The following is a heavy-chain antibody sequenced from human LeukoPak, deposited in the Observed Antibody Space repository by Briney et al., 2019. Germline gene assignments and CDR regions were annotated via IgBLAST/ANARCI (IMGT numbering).Heavy chain of an antibody. CDR2: IIPIFGTA. D-gene: IGHD3-10*01. V-gene: IGHV1-69*13. CDR3: ARDRYGSGSYYYFQP. J-gene: IGHJ1*01. Sequence: ASVKHSCKASGGTFSSYAISWVRQAPGQGLEWMGGIIPIFGTANYAKKFQGRVTITADESTSTAYMELSSLRSEDTAVYYCARDRYGSGSYYYFQPWGEGTLVSVSS. CDR1: GGTFSSYA.